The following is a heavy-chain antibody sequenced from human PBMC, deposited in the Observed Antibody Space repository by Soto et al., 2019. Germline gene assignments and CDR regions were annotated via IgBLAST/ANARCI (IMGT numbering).Heavy chain of an antibody. CDR2: TYYRSKWYN. Sequence: SQTLSLTCAISGDSVSSNSAAWNWIRQSPSRGLEWLGRTYYRSKWYNDYAVSVKSRITINPDTSKNQFSLQLNSVTPEDTAVYYCARDQISHSSSSPSAYYYYYSGMDVWGQGTTVTVSS. CDR3: ARDQISHSSSSPSAYYYYYSGMDV. D-gene: IGHD6-6*01. J-gene: IGHJ6*02. V-gene: IGHV6-1*01. CDR1: GDSVSSNSAA.